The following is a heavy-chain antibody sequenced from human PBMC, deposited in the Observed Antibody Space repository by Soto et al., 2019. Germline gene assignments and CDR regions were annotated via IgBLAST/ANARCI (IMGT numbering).Heavy chain of an antibody. D-gene: IGHD3-10*01. CDR2: INGDGSST. V-gene: IGHV3-74*01. Sequence: EVQLVESGGGLVQPGGSLRLSCAASGFTFSSFWMHWVRQVPGKGLVWVSRINGDGSSTSYADSVKGRFTIARDNAKNTLYLQMNSLRAEDTAVYYCLREGRGVLHPWGQGILVTVSS. J-gene: IGHJ5*02. CDR1: GFTFSSFW. CDR3: LREGRGVLHP.